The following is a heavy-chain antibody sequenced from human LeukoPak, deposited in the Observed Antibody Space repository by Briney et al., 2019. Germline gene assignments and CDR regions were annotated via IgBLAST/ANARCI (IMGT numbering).Heavy chain of an antibody. Sequence: GGSLGLSCAASGFTFSSYAMHWVRQAPGKGLEWVALSSHDGGNKYYADSVKGRFTISRDNSKNTLYVQMNSLRAEDTAVYYCARAYCGSPSCPFGYWGQGTLVTVSS. CDR1: GFTFSSYA. J-gene: IGHJ4*02. D-gene: IGHD2-2*01. CDR3: ARAYCGSPSCPFGY. V-gene: IGHV3-30*16. CDR2: SSHDGGNK.